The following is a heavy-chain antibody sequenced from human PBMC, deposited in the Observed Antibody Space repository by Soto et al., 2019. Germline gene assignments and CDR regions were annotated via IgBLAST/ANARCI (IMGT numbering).Heavy chain of an antibody. V-gene: IGHV1-69*13. CDR1: GGTFSSYA. D-gene: IGHD3-3*01. Sequence: SVKVSCKASGGTFSSYAISWVRQAPGQGLEWMGGIIPIFGTANYAQKFQGRVTITADESTSTAYMELSSLRSEDTAVYYCARAQYYDFWSGYPRGGYYYYGMDVWG. CDR2: IIPIFGTA. J-gene: IGHJ6*02. CDR3: ARAQYYDFWSGYPRGGYYYYGMDV.